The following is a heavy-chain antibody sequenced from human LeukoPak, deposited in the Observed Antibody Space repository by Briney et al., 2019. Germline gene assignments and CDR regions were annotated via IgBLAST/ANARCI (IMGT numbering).Heavy chain of an antibody. Sequence: GGSLRLSCAASGFTFSSYEMNWVRQAPGKGLEWVSYISSSGSTIYYADSVKGRFTISRDNAKNSLYLQMNSLRAEDTSVYYCAELGITMIGSVWGKGTTVTISS. J-gene: IGHJ6*01. CDR3: AELGITMIGSV. V-gene: IGHV3-48*03. D-gene: IGHD3-10*02. CDR2: ISSSGSTI. CDR1: GFTFSSYE.